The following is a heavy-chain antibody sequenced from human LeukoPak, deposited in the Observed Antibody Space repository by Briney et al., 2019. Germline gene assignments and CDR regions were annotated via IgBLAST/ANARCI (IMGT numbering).Heavy chain of an antibody. CDR3: AADLGDCSGGNCYSRSGFDC. D-gene: IGHD2-15*01. CDR1: RLTFANTW. V-gene: IGHV3-15*07. Sequence: GGSLRLSCEASRLTFANTWMNWVRQAPGKGLEWVGRIKAKIEVGATDYAAPVKGRFTILKDDSKNILYLEMNNLKTEDTAVYYCAADLGDCSGGNCYSRSGFDCWGQGTLVTVSS. CDR2: IKAKIEVGAT. J-gene: IGHJ4*02.